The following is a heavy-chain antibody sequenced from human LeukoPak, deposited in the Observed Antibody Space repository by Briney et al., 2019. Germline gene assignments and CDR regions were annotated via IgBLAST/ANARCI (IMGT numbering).Heavy chain of an antibody. Sequence: PGGSLRLSCAASGFTFSSYGMHWVRQAPGKGLEWVAVISYDGSNKYYADSVKGRFTISRDNSKNTLYLQMNSLRAEDTAVYYCAKGGYLDDISWFDPWGQGTLVTVSS. D-gene: IGHD3-22*01. CDR1: GFTFSSYG. CDR3: AKGGYLDDISWFDP. CDR2: ISYDGSNK. J-gene: IGHJ5*02. V-gene: IGHV3-30*18.